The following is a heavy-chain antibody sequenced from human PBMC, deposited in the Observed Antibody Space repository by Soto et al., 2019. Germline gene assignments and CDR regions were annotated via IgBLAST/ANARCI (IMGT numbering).Heavy chain of an antibody. D-gene: IGHD2-2*01. J-gene: IGHJ6*02. V-gene: IGHV1-18*01. CDR1: GYTFASYG. Sequence: QVQLVQSGAEVKKPGASVKVSCKASGYTFASYGISWVRQAPGQGLEGMGWISAYNGNTNYAQKFQGRVTMTTDTFTRTAYMEVRSLRSDDTAVYYCAREGTCSSTSCPTYFSFGMDVWGQGTTVTVSS. CDR3: AREGTCSSTSCPTYFSFGMDV. CDR2: ISAYNGNT.